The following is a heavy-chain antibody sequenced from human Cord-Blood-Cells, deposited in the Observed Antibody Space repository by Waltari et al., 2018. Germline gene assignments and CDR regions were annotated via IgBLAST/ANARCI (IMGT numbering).Heavy chain of an antibody. CDR3: ARVCGGDFYEFFDY. CDR2: INAGNGNT. V-gene: IGHV1-3*01. Sequence: QVQLVQSGAEVKKPGASVKVSCKAPGYTFTSYAMHWVRQAPGQRLEWMGWINAGNGNTKYSQKLQGRVTITRDTSASTAYMELSSLRSEDTAVYYCARVCGGDFYEFFDYWGQGTLVTVSS. D-gene: IGHD2-21*01. CDR1: GYTFTSYA. J-gene: IGHJ4*02.